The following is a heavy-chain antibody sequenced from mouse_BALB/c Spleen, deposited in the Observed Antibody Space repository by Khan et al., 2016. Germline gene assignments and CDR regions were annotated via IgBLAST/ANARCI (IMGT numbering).Heavy chain of an antibody. V-gene: IGHV9-3*02. Sequence: QIQLVQSGPELKKPGETVKISCKASEYTFTNYGMNWVKQAPGKGLKWMGWINTNTGEPTYAEEFKGRFTFSLDASASTAYLQLNNLKNEDSATYYCARTGDEPYDAMDYWGQGTSVTVSS. J-gene: IGHJ4*01. D-gene: IGHD2-13*01. CDR3: ARTGDEPYDAMDY. CDR2: INTNTGEP. CDR1: EYTFTNYG.